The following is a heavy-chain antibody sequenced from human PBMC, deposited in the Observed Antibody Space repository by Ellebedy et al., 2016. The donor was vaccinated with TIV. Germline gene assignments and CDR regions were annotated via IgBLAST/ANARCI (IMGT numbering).Heavy chain of an antibody. CDR3: ARGNSGYSSSWYYYYGMDV. V-gene: IGHV3-7*01. CDR2: IKQDGSEK. D-gene: IGHD6-13*01. CDR1: GFTFSSYW. Sequence: GESLKISCAASGFTFSSYWMSWVRQAPGKGLEWVANIKQDGSEKYYVDSVKGRFTISRDNAKNSLYLQMNSLRAEDMAVYYCARGNSGYSSSWYYYYGMDVWGQGTTVTVSS. J-gene: IGHJ6*02.